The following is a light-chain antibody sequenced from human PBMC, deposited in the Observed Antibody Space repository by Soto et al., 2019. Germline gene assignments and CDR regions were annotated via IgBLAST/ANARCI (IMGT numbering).Light chain of an antibody. V-gene: IGKV1-6*01. J-gene: IGKJ1*01. Sequence: AIQMTQSPSSLSASVGDRVTITCRASQRIRNDLGWYQQKPGTAPKLLIYAASNLESGVPSRFSGSGSGTDFTLTINSLQPEDFAIYYCLQDYSYPRTFGQGTKVEIK. CDR2: AAS. CDR3: LQDYSYPRT. CDR1: QRIRND.